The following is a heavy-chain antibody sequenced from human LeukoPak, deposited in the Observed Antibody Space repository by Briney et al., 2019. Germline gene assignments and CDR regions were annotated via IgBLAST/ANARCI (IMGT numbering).Heavy chain of an antibody. Sequence: PSETLSLTCTVSGGSIISSSDYWGWIRQPPGKGLEWIESIYYSGSTYYNASLKSRVAISVDTTKNQFSLKLTSVSAADTAVYYCARQERWYGMVVWGQGTTVTVSS. CDR1: GGSIISSSDY. D-gene: IGHD2-15*01. V-gene: IGHV4-39*01. J-gene: IGHJ6*02. CDR2: IYYSGST. CDR3: ARQERWYGMVV.